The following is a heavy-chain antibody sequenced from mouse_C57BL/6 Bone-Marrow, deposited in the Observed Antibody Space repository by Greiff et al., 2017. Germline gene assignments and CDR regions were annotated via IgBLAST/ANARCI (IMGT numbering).Heavy chain of an antibody. CDR1: GYTFTDYY. D-gene: IGHD1-1*01. V-gene: IGHV1-19*01. CDR2: INPYNGGT. CDR3: ARDYYGSSYAMDY. Sequence: EVKLMESGPVLVKPGASVKMSCKASGYTFTDYYMNWVKQSHGKSLEWIGVINPYNGGTSYNQKFKGKATLTVDKSSSTAYMELNSLTSEDSAVYYCARDYYGSSYAMDYWGQGTSVTVSS. J-gene: IGHJ4*01.